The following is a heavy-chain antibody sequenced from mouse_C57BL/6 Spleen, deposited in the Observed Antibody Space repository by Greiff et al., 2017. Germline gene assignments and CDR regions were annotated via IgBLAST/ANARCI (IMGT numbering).Heavy chain of an antibody. Sequence: QVQLQQSGTELVKPGASVKLSCKASGYTFTSYWMHWVKQRPGQGLEWIGNINPSNGGTNYNEKFKSKATLTVDKSSSTAYMQLSSLTSEDSAVYYCARSGWDGGYFDVWGTGTTVTVSS. D-gene: IGHD4-1*01. J-gene: IGHJ1*03. CDR3: ARSGWDGGYFDV. CDR1: GYTFTSYW. V-gene: IGHV1-53*01. CDR2: INPSNGGT.